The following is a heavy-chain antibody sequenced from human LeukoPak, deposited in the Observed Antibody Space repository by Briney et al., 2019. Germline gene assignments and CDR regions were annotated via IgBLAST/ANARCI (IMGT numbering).Heavy chain of an antibody. D-gene: IGHD3-3*01. V-gene: IGHV4-34*01. CDR3: ARAPYYDFWSGYLPAGRHYGMDV. J-gene: IGHJ6*02. CDR2: INHSGST. Sequence: SETLSLTCAVYGGSFSVYYWSWIRQPPGKGLEWIGEINHSGSTNYNPSLKSRVTISVDTSKNQFSLKLSSVTAADTAVYYCARAPYYDFWSGYLPAGRHYGMDVWGQGTTVTVSS. CDR1: GGSFSVYY.